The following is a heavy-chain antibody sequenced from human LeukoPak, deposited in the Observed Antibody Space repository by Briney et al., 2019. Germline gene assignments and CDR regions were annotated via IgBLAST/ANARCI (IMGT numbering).Heavy chain of an antibody. CDR1: GYTFTSYD. V-gene: IGHV1-8*03. CDR3: ARGPTNPYSSRVPFDY. J-gene: IGHJ4*02. CDR2: MNPNSGNT. D-gene: IGHD6-13*01. Sequence: GASVKVSCKASGYTFTSYDINWVRQATGQGLEWMGWMNPNSGNTGYAQKFQGRVTITRNTSISTAYMELSSLRSEDTAVYYCARGPTNPYSSRVPFDYWGQGTLVTVSS.